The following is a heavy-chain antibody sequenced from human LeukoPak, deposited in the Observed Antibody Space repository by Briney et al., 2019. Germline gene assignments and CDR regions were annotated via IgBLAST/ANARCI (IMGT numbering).Heavy chain of an antibody. D-gene: IGHD3-10*02. CDR1: GFTFRSNY. Sequence: GGSLRLSCAAPGFTFRSNYMSWVRQAPGKGLEWVSVIFSGGRTYYTDSVKGRFTISRDNSKNTLYLQMNSLRAEDTAVYYCAELDITMIGGVWGKGTTVTISS. V-gene: IGHV3-53*01. CDR3: AELDITMIGGV. J-gene: IGHJ6*04. CDR2: IFSGGRT.